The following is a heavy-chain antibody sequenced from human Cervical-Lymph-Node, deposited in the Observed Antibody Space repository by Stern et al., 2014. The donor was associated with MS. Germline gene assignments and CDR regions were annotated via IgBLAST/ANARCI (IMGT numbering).Heavy chain of an antibody. Sequence: VQLVESGGGVVQPWRSLRLSCAASGFTFSSYTMHWVRQAPGKGLEWVAAISFDGRNKYYADSVRGRFTITRDTSNNTLFLQMSTLRTEDTAVFYCASPPPFDFWGQGTLVAVSS. CDR3: ASPPPFDF. V-gene: IGHV3-30*14. CDR1: GFTFSSYT. CDR2: ISFDGRNK. J-gene: IGHJ4*02.